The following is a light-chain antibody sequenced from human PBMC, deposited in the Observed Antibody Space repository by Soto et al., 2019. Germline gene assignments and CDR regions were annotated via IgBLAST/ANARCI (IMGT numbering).Light chain of an antibody. CDR1: SSDVGGYNY. CDR3: SSYTSSSTSV. Sequence: QSVLTQPASVSGSPGQSITISCTGTSSDVGGYNYVSWYQQHPGKAPKPMIYDVSNRPSGVSNRFSGSKSGSTASLTISGLQAEDEADYYCSSYTSSSTSVFGTGTKVTVL. CDR2: DVS. J-gene: IGLJ1*01. V-gene: IGLV2-14*03.